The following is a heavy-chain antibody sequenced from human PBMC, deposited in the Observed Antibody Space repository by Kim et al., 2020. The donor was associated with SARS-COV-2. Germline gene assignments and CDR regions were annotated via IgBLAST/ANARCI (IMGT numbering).Heavy chain of an antibody. V-gene: IGHV4-4*07. D-gene: IGHD1-26*01. J-gene: IGHJ4*02. Sequence: NYNPSLKSRVTMSVDTSKNQFSLKLSSVTAADTAVYYCARDDRSYYYFDYWGQGTLVTVSS. CDR3: ARDDRSYYYFDY.